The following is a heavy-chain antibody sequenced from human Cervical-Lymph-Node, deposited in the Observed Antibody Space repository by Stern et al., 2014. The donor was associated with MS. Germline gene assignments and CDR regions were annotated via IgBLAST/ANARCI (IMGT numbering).Heavy chain of an antibody. J-gene: IGHJ3*02. CDR3: ARDGYNHDALDI. V-gene: IGHV3-33*01. CDR2: IWSDGSNK. CDR1: GFTFRGYA. D-gene: IGHD5-24*01. Sequence: VQLVQSGGGVVQPGVSLRLSCAASGFTFRGYAMHWVRQAPGKGLEWVAVIWSDGSNKYNEDSVKGRFTISRDNSKNTLFLQMNSLRVDDTAVYYCARDGYNHDALDIWGQGTLVTVSS.